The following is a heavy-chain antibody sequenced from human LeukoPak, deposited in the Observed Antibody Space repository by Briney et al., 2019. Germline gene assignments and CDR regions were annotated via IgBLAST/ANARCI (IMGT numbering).Heavy chain of an antibody. CDR3: ARAGSSGWQKGGFDY. V-gene: IGHV3-53*01. D-gene: IGHD6-19*01. J-gene: IGHJ4*02. Sequence: PGGSLRLSCAASGFTVSSNYMSWVRQAPGKGLEWVSVIYSGGSTYYADSVKGRFTISRDNSKNTLYLQMNSLRAEDTAVYYCARAGSSGWQKGGFDYWGQGTVVTVSS. CDR1: GFTVSSNY. CDR2: IYSGGST.